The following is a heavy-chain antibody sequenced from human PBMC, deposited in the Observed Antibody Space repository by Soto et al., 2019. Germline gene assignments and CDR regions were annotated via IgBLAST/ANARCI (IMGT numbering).Heavy chain of an antibody. J-gene: IGHJ6*02. V-gene: IGHV4-4*02. CDR2: IYHSGST. D-gene: IGHD6-19*01. Sequence: SETLSLTCAVSGGSISSSNWWSWVRQPPGKGLEWIGEIYHSGSTNYNPSLKSRVTISVDKSKNQFSLTLSSVTAADTAVYYCARDPSSGWYRYSGMGVWGQGTTVTVS. CDR1: GGSISSSNW. CDR3: ARDPSSGWYRYSGMGV.